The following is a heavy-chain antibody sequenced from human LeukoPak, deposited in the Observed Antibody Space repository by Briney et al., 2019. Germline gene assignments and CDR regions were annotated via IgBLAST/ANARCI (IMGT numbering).Heavy chain of an antibody. Sequence: ASVKVSCKASGYTFTSYYMHWVRQAPGQGLEWMGIINPSGGSTSYAQKFQGRVTMTRDTSTSTVYMELSSLRSEDTAVYYCARVFWTGDSSGYYPVRYFDYWGQGTLVTVSS. CDR3: ARVFWTGDSSGYYPVRYFDY. CDR2: INPSGGST. D-gene: IGHD3-22*01. CDR1: GYTFTSYY. J-gene: IGHJ4*02. V-gene: IGHV1-46*01.